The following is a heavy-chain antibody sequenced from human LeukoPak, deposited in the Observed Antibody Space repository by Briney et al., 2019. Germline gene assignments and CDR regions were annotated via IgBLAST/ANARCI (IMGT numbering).Heavy chain of an antibody. CDR2: ISYIGTT. V-gene: IGHV4-59*11. D-gene: IGHD4-17*01. J-gene: IGHJ3*02. Sequence: PSETLSLTCAVSGDSFSSHYWTWIRQPPGRGLEWIGYISYIGTTNYNPSLKSRVTISIDTSKSQFSLKLSSVTTADTAVYYCARDLVTVTRGFDIWGLGTMVSVSP. CDR3: ARDLVTVTRGFDI. CDR1: GDSFSSHY.